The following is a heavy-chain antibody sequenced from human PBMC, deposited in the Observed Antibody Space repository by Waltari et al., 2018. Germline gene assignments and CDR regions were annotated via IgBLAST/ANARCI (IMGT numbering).Heavy chain of an antibody. Sequence: QVQLVQSGAEVKKPGASVNVSCKASGYTFTGDYTYWVRQAPGQGLEWMGWINPNSGSTNYAQKFQGRVAMTEDTSIRTAYMELSRLRSDDAAVYYCARGIGRWELAYGMDVWGQGTTVTVSS. D-gene: IGHD1-26*01. CDR3: ARGIGRWELAYGMDV. J-gene: IGHJ6*02. V-gene: IGHV1-2*02. CDR1: GYTFTGDY. CDR2: INPNSGST.